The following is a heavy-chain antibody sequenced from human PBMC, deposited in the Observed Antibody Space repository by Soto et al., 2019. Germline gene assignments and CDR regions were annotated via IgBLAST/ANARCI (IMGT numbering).Heavy chain of an antibody. CDR3: AKVTKRAAAGRYEYYKYGMDV. D-gene: IGHD6-13*01. CDR2: ISGSGGSS. Sequence: PGGSLRLSCAAAGFAFSTYAMTWVRQAPGKGLEWVSVISGSGGSSYYAASVKGRFTISRDNSKNTLFLQMNGLRAEETAVYYCAKVTKRAAAGRYEYYKYGMDVCGQGTTVTVYS. J-gene: IGHJ6*02. V-gene: IGHV3-23*01. CDR1: GFAFSTYA.